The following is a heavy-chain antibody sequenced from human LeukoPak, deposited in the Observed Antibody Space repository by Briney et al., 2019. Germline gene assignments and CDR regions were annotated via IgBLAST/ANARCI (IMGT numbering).Heavy chain of an antibody. CDR1: GGSTSSYY. Sequence: SETLSLTCTVSGGSTSSYYCSWIRQPPGKGLELIGYIYYSGSTNYNPSLKSRVTISVETSKNLFSLKLSSVTAADTAVYYCARLTGYMIEDYFGYWGQGTLVTVSS. D-gene: IGHD3-22*01. CDR3: ARLTGYMIEDYFGY. CDR2: IYYSGST. J-gene: IGHJ4*02. V-gene: IGHV4-59*01.